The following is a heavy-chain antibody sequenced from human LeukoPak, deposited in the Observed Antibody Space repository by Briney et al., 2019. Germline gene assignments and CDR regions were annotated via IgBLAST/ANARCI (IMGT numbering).Heavy chain of an antibody. CDR1: GFTFGDYA. CDR2: IRSKAYGGTT. V-gene: IGHV3-49*04. D-gene: IGHD2/OR15-2a*01. J-gene: IGHJ5*02. CDR3: TGEIVLCP. Sequence: GGSLRLSCTASGFTFGDYAMSWVRQAPGKGLEWVGFIRSKAYGGTTEYAASVKGRFTISRDDSKSIAYLQMNSLKTEDTAVYYCTGEIVLCPWGQGTLVTVSS.